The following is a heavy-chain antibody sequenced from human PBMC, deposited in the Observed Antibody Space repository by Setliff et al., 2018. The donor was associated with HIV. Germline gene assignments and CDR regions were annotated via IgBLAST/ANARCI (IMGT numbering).Heavy chain of an antibody. CDR2: IYYSGST. J-gene: IGHJ6*02. V-gene: IGHV4-39*07. CDR3: ARSRTSSGYYGVTGYGMDV. CDR1: GGSISSTSYY. Sequence: PSETLSLTCTVSGGSISSTSYYWVWIRQPPGKGLEWIGSIYYSGSTYYNPSLKSRVTISVDTSKNQFSLKLNSVTTADTAVYYCARSRTSSGYYGVTGYGMDVWGQGTTVTVSS. D-gene: IGHD3-22*01.